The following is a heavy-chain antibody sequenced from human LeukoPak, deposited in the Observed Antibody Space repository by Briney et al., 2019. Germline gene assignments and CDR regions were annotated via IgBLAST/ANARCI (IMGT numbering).Heavy chain of an antibody. CDR1: GYTFTSYY. CDR3: ARDPRPAVAGTNSYYYYMDV. J-gene: IGHJ6*03. D-gene: IGHD6-19*01. V-gene: IGHV1-46*01. CDR2: INPSGGST. Sequence: ASVKVSCKASGYTFTSYYMHWVRQAPGQGLEWMGIINPSGGSTSYAQKFQGRVTMTRDMSTSTVYMELSSLRSGDTAVYYCARDPRPAVAGTNSYYYYMDVWGKGTTVTVSS.